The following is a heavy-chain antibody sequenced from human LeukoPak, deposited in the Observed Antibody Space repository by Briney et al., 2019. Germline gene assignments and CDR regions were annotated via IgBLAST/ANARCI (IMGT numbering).Heavy chain of an antibody. CDR2: IYHSGST. Sequence: SHTLSLTCTVSGGSISSGDSYWNWFRQPPGKGLEWIWYIYHSGSTYYNPSLKSRVAISVDKSKNQFSLNLSSVTAADTALYYCGRGGTAFDIWGQGTMVTVSS. CDR1: GGSISSGDSY. V-gene: IGHV4-30-2*01. D-gene: IGHD1-26*01. CDR3: GRGGTAFDI. J-gene: IGHJ3*02.